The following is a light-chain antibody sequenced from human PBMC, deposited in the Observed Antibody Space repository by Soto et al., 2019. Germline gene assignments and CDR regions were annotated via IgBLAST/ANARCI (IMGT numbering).Light chain of an antibody. CDR3: QQYSNWPRT. Sequence: EIVMTQSPATLSVSPGERATLSCRAGQSISNNLAWYQQKPGQAPRLLIYGASTRATGIPARFTGSGSGTEFTLTISSLQSEDFAVYYCQQYSNWPRTFGQGTMV. CDR1: QSISNN. J-gene: IGKJ1*01. CDR2: GAS. V-gene: IGKV3-15*01.